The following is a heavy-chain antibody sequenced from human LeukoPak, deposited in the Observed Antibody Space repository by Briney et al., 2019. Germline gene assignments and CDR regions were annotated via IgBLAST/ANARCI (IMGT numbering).Heavy chain of an antibody. V-gene: IGHV4-59*08. CDR1: GDSISSYY. J-gene: IGHJ6*03. CDR3: ARLQKAARYMDV. CDR2: VYYSGST. Sequence: SETLSLTCTVSGDSISSYYWSWIRQPPGKGLEWIGYVYYSGSTNSNPSLKSRVTISVDTSMNHFSLKLSSLTAADTAVYYCARLQKAARYMDVWGKGTTVTVSS. D-gene: IGHD2-15*01.